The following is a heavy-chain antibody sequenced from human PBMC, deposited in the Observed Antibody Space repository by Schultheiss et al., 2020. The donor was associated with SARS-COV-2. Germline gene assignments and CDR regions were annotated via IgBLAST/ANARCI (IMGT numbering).Heavy chain of an antibody. CDR1: GFTFSSYW. V-gene: IGHV3-74*01. CDR2: INSDGSST. J-gene: IGHJ4*02. CDR3: ARGSGAYYYDSSGYYYDY. Sequence: GGSLRLSCAASGFTFSSYWMHWVRQAPGKGLVWVSRINSDGSSTSYADSVKGRFTISRDNAKNTLYLQMNSLRAEDTAVYYCARGSGAYYYDSSGYYYDYWGQGTLVTVSS. D-gene: IGHD3-22*01.